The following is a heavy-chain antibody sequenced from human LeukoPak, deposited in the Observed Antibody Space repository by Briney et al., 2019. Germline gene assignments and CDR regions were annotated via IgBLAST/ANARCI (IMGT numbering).Heavy chain of an antibody. Sequence: GGSLRLSCAASGFTFSSYAMSWVRQAPGKGLEWVSAISGSGGSTYYADSVKGRFTISRDNSKNTLYLQMNSLRAEDTVVYYCAKGPAASDLYYYYYGMDVWGQGTTVTVSS. CDR1: GFTFSSYA. V-gene: IGHV3-23*01. CDR3: AKGPAASDLYYYYYGMDV. D-gene: IGHD2-2*01. CDR2: ISGSGGST. J-gene: IGHJ6*02.